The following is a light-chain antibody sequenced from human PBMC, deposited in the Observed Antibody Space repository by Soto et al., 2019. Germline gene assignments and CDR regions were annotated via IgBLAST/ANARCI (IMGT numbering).Light chain of an antibody. V-gene: IGLV2-23*01. Sequence: QSALTQPASVSGSPGQSITISCTGTSSDVGSYNLVSWYQQHPGKAPKLMIYEGSKRPSGVSNRFSGAKSGNTASLTVSGLQAEDGADYYCSSYAGSSTLLFGGGTQLTVL. CDR1: SSDVGSYNL. CDR2: EGS. CDR3: SSYAGSSTLL. J-gene: IGLJ2*01.